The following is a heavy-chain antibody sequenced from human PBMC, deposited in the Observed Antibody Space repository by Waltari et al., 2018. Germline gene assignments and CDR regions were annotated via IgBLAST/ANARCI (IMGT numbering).Heavy chain of an antibody. CDR1: GGTFSSYA. CDR2: ISPILGIA. V-gene: IGHV1-69*04. CDR3: ATPAPPWNY. J-gene: IGHJ4*02. Sequence: QVQLVQSGAEVKKPGSSVKVSCKASGGTFSSYAISWVRQAPGQGLEWMGGISPILGIANYAQKVQGRVTMTADESTSTAYMELSSLRAEDTAVYYCATPAPPWNYWGQGTLVTVSS.